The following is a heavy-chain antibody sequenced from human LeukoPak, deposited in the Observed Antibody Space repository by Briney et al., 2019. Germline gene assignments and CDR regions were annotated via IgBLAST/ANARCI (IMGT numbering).Heavy chain of an antibody. CDR1: GYSISSGYY. CDR3: AGPKVLRFLEWLFAFHY. J-gene: IGHJ4*02. Sequence: SETLSLTCAVSGYSISSGYYWGWTRQPPGKGLEWIGSIYHSGSTYYNPSLKSRVTISVDTSKNQFSLKLSSVTAADTAVYYCAGPKVLRFLEWLFAFHYWGQGTLVTVSS. D-gene: IGHD3-3*01. CDR2: IYHSGST. V-gene: IGHV4-38-2*01.